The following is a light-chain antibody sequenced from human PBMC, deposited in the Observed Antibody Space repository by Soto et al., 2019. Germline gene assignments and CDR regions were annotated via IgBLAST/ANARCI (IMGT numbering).Light chain of an antibody. V-gene: IGKV3-11*01. CDR3: QQRGNWPPT. CDR1: QSVSSY. Sequence: EIVLTQSPATLSLSPGERATLSCRASQSVSSYLAWYQQKPGQAPRLLIFDASNRATGIPARFSGSGSGTDFTLTISSLEPEDFAVYYCQQRGNWPPTFGQGTRVDIE. J-gene: IGKJ1*01. CDR2: DAS.